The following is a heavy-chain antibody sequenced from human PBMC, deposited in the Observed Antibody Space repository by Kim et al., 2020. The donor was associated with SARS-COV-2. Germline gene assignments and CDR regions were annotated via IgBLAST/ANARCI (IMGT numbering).Heavy chain of an antibody. CDR1: GFTFNNYN. D-gene: IGHD1-1*01. CDR2: ISSSSSYI. J-gene: IGHJ2*01. V-gene: IGHV3-21*01. Sequence: GGSLRRSCAASGFTFNNYNMNWVRQAPGKGLEWVSSISSSSSYIYYADSVKGRFTISRDDAKNSLYLQMNSLRAEDTAVYYCARVSGTHQIYWYFDLWGRGTLVTVSS. CDR3: ARVSGTHQIYWYFDL.